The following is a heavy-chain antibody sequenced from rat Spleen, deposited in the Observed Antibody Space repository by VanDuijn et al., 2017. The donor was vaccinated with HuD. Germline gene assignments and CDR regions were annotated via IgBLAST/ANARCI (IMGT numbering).Heavy chain of an antibody. J-gene: IGHJ2*01. V-gene: IGHV5-7*01. CDR3: ATNSGPSY. CDR2: ITYDGSST. Sequence: EVQLVESDGGLVQPGRSLKLSCAASGFTFSDYNMAWVRQAPKKGLEWVAIITYDGSSTYYRNSVKGRFTISRDNAKSTLYLQMDSLRSEDTATYYCATNSGPSYWGQGVMVTVSS. D-gene: IGHD4-3*01. CDR1: GFTFSDYN.